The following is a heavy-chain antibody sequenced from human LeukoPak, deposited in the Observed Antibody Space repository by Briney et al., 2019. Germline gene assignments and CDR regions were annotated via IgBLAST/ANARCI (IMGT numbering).Heavy chain of an antibody. CDR1: GGSISSSSYY. CDR2: IYYSGST. V-gene: IGHV4-39*07. Sequence: PSETLSLTCTVSGGSISSSSYYWGWIRQPPGKGLEWIGSIYYSGSTYYNPSLKSRVTISVDTSKNQFSLKLSSVTAADTAVYYCARGGGRIAAAGSSGYWGQGTLVTVSS. D-gene: IGHD6-13*01. J-gene: IGHJ4*02. CDR3: ARGGGRIAAAGSSGY.